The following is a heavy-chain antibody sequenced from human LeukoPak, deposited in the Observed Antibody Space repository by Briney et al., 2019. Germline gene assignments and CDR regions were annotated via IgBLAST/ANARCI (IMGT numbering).Heavy chain of an antibody. CDR3: ARNVVVVPAAIRGCWFDP. Sequence: RASVKVSCKASGGTFSSYAIRWVRQAPGQGLEWMGGIIPIFGTANYAQKFQGRVTITTDESTSTAYMELSSLRSEDTAVYYCARNVVVVPAAIRGCWFDPWGQGTLVTVSS. J-gene: IGHJ5*02. CDR1: GGTFSSYA. V-gene: IGHV1-69*05. CDR2: IIPIFGTA. D-gene: IGHD2-2*02.